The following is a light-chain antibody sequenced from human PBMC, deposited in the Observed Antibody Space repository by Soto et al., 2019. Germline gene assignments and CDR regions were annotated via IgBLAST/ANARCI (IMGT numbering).Light chain of an antibody. CDR1: QNVYNN. CDR3: QQCRNWPLT. CDR2: DAS. V-gene: IGKV3-15*01. Sequence: EIVMTQSPATLSVSPGEGATLSCTASQNVYNNLAWYQQRPGQPPRLLIYDASPRATGISARFSGSGYGTEFTLTITSLQSEYFAVYFCQQCRNWPLTFGGGTKVEIK. J-gene: IGKJ4*01.